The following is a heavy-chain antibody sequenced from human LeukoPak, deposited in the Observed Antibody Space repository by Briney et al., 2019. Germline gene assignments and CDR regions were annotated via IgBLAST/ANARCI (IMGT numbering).Heavy chain of an antibody. Sequence: PSETLSLTCTVSGGSISSSSYYWGWIRQPPGKGLEWIGSIYYSGSTYYNPSLKSRVTISVDTSTNQFSLKLSSVTAADTAVYYCARDLTSMIEFDYWGQGTLVTVSS. CDR2: IYYSGST. J-gene: IGHJ4*02. V-gene: IGHV4-39*01. D-gene: IGHD3-22*01. CDR1: GGSISSSSYY. CDR3: ARDLTSMIEFDY.